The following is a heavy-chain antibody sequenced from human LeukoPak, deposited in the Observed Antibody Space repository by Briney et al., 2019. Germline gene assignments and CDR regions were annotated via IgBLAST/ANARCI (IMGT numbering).Heavy chain of an antibody. J-gene: IGHJ4*02. V-gene: IGHV1-46*01. CDR3: ARAGIAVAVDY. CDR1: GGTFISYA. Sequence: ASVKVSCKASGGTFISYAISWVRQAPGQGLEWMGIINPSGGSTSYAQKFQGRVTMTRDTSTSTVYMELSSLRSEDTAVYYCARAGIAVAVDYWGQGTLVTVSS. CDR2: INPSGGST. D-gene: IGHD6-19*01.